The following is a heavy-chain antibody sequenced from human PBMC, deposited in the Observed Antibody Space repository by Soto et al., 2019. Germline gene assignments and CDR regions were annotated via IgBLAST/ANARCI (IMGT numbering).Heavy chain of an antibody. CDR3: ARGNMAAADYGMDV. D-gene: IGHD6-13*01. V-gene: IGHV4-61*01. Sequence: SETLSLTCTVSGGSVSSGSYYWSGIRHPPGKGLEWIGYIYYSGSTNYNPSLKSRVTISVDTSKNQFSLKLSSVTAADTAVYYCARGNMAAADYGMDVWGQGTTVTVSS. CDR2: IYYSGST. J-gene: IGHJ6*02. CDR1: GGSVSSGSYY.